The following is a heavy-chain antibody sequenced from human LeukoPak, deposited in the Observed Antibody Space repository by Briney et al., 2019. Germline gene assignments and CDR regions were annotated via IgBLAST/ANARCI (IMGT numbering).Heavy chain of an antibody. CDR3: ARLISHNEPIDY. Sequence: PSETLSLTCPVSGVSPGHYYWRWLRQPPGKGLEWVGFIYYSGSNNYNPSLQSRRTISVDTSKNQFSLKLSSVTAGDTAVYYCARLISHNEPIDYWGRGTLVTVSS. J-gene: IGHJ4*02. CDR2: IYYSGSN. D-gene: IGHD1-1*01. CDR1: GVSPGHYY. V-gene: IGHV4-59*08.